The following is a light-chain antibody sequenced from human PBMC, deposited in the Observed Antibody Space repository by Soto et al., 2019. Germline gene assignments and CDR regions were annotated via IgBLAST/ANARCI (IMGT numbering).Light chain of an antibody. CDR1: QSVRSSY. CDR3: QHYGNSPLYP. J-gene: IGKJ2*01. V-gene: IGKV3-20*01. CDR2: GAS. Sequence: IVLTQSPGTLSLSPGESATLSCRASQSVRSSYLAWYQQRPGQAPRLLIYGASSRATGIPDRFSGSGSGTDFTLTISRLEPEEFAVYYCQHYGNSPLYPFGQGTKLDIK.